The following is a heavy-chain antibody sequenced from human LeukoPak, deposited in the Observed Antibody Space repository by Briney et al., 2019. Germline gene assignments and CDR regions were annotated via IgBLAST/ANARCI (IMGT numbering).Heavy chain of an antibody. V-gene: IGHV1-69*13. CDR1: GGTFSSYA. Sequence: GASVKVSCKASGGTFSSYAISWVRQAPGQGLEWMGGIIPIFGTANYAQKFQGRVTITAEESTSTAYMELSSLRSEDTAVYYCASYGLREAYYYYYGMDVWGQGTTVTVSS. CDR2: IIPIFGTA. J-gene: IGHJ6*02. CDR3: ASYGLREAYYYYYGMDV. D-gene: IGHD4-17*01.